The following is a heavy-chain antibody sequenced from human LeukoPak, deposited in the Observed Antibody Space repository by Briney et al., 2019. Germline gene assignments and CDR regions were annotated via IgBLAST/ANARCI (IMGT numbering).Heavy chain of an antibody. CDR2: INPNSGGT. Sequence: ASVKVSCKASGYTFTGYYMHWVRQAPGQGLEWMGWINPNSGGTNYAQKFQGWVTMTRDTSISTAYMELRSLRSDDTAVYYCARNRVGFWSGNDYWGQGTLVTVSS. CDR1: GYTFTGYY. J-gene: IGHJ4*02. V-gene: IGHV1-2*04. CDR3: ARNRVGFWSGNDY. D-gene: IGHD3-3*01.